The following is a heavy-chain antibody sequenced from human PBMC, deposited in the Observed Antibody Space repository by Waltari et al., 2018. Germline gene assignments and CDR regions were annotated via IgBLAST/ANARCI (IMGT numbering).Heavy chain of an antibody. V-gene: IGHV1-2*02. CDR1: GYTFTGYY. Sequence: QVQLVQSGAEVKKPGASVKVSCKASGYTFTGYYMHWVRQAPGQGLEGMGWINPNSGGTNYAQKFQGRVTMTRDTSISTAYMELSRLRSDDTAVYYCAREGQGGWYQRPFDYWGQGTLVTVSS. CDR2: INPNSGGT. CDR3: AREGQGGWYQRPFDY. D-gene: IGHD6-19*01. J-gene: IGHJ4*02.